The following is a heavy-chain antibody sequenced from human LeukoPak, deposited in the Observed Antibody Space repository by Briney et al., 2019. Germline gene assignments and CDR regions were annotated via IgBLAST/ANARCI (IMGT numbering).Heavy chain of an antibody. Sequence: GGSLRLSCTASPFTFSGYWMHWVRQAPGKGLVSVSRINSDGYSITYADSVKGRFTISRDNAKNTLYLQMTSLRAEDTAVYYCARTIVGAAFDYWGQGTLVTVSS. CDR2: INSDGYSI. CDR3: ARTIVGAAFDY. J-gene: IGHJ4*02. CDR1: PFTFSGYW. D-gene: IGHD1-26*01. V-gene: IGHV3-74*03.